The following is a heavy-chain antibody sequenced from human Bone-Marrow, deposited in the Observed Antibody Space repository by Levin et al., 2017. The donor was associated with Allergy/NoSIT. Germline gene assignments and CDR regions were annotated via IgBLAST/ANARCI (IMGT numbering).Heavy chain of an antibody. CDR1: GFTVSANF. Sequence: GGSLRLSCAASGFTVSANFMSWVRQAPGKGLEWVSVVYSGGSTYYADSVKGRFTISRDNSKNTLYLQMRNLRADDTAVYYCARDRASSSGDYYDYYMDVWGKGTTVTVSS. D-gene: IGHD6-6*01. CDR2: VYSGGST. V-gene: IGHV3-53*01. CDR3: ARDRASSSGDYYDYYMDV. J-gene: IGHJ6*03.